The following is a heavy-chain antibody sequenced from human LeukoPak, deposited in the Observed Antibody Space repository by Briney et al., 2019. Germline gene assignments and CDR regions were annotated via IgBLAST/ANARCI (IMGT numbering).Heavy chain of an antibody. D-gene: IGHD3-10*01. Sequence: GGSLRLSCAASGFTFSSYDMHWVRQATGKGLEWVSAIGTAGDTYYPGSVKGRFTISRENAKNSLYLQMNSLRAGDTAVYYCARALQVRGVINYYYHGMDVWGQGTTVTVSS. CDR3: ARALQVRGVINYYYHGMDV. CDR1: GFTFSSYD. V-gene: IGHV3-13*01. CDR2: IGTAGDT. J-gene: IGHJ6*02.